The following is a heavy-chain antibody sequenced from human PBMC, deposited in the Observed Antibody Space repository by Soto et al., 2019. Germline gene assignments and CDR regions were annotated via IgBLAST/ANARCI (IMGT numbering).Heavy chain of an antibody. V-gene: IGHV1-69*12. CDR1: GGTFSSYA. J-gene: IGHJ4*02. CDR3: ARDPNDYGDYGGDY. D-gene: IGHD4-17*01. CDR2: IIPIFGTA. Sequence: QVQLVQSGAEVKKPGSSVKVSCKGSGGTFSSYAISWVRQAPGQGLEWMGGIIPIFGTANYAQKFQGRVTITADESTSTAYMELSSLRSEDTAVYYCARDPNDYGDYGGDYWGQGTLVTVSS.